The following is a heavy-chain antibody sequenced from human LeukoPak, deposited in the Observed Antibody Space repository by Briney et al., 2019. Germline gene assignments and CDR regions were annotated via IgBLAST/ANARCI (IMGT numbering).Heavy chain of an antibody. J-gene: IGHJ3*02. V-gene: IGHV1-69*06. D-gene: IGHD1-26*01. Sequence: ASVKVSCKASGGTFSSYAISWVRQAPGQGLEWMGGIIPIFGTANYAQKFQGRVTITADKSTSTAYMELSSLRSEDTAVYYCARGVGPSPDDAFDIWGQGTMVTVSS. CDR3: ARGVGPSPDDAFDI. CDR2: IIPIFGTA. CDR1: GGTFSSYA.